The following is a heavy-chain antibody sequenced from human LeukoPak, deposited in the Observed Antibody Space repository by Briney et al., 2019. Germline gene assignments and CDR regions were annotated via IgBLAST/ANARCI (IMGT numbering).Heavy chain of an antibody. V-gene: IGHV3-23*01. Sequence: GRCLSLSCAVSGFTFSSSAMNWVRPPPGKGLEWVSAIIGSGGSTYYTDSVKGRFTIARANYKNTLYLQKNSRRAEDTAVYYCAKRGAYSPPYWGQGTLVTVSS. CDR2: IIGSGGST. D-gene: IGHD5-18*01. CDR3: AKRGAYSPPY. J-gene: IGHJ4*02. CDR1: GFTFSSSA.